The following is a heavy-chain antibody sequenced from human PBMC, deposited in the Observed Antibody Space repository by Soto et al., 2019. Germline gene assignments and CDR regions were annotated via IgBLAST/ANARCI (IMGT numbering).Heavy chain of an antibody. V-gene: IGHV4-31*03. CDR2: IYYSGST. CDR1: GGSISSGGYY. J-gene: IGHJ6*02. Sequence: SETLSLTCTVSGGSISSGGYYWSWIRQHPGKGLEWIGYIYYSGSTYYNPSLKSRVTISVDTSKNQFSLKLSSVTAADTAVYYCARDRDYGDYVSGYYGMDVWGQGTTVTVSS. CDR3: ARDRDYGDYVSGYYGMDV. D-gene: IGHD4-17*01.